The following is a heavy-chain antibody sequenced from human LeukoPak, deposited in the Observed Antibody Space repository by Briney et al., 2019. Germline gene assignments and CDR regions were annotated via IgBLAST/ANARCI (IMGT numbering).Heavy chain of an antibody. V-gene: IGHV3-11*04. J-gene: IGHJ6*03. CDR1: GFTFSDYN. CDR2: ISRSGSTI. CDR3: ARDPPPDIYYYYYYMDV. Sequence: PGGSLRLSCAASGFTFSDYNMRWVRQAPGKGLEWVSSISRSGSTIYYADSVKGRFTTSRDNAKNSLYLQMNSLRAEDTAVYYCARDPPPDIYYYYYYMDVWGKGTTVTVSS. D-gene: IGHD3-9*01.